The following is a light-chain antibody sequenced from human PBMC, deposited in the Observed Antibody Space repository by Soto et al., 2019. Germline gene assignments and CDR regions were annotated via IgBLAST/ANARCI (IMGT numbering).Light chain of an antibody. CDR2: GNN. CDR3: QSYDSSLSGYV. CDR1: SANIGAAYN. J-gene: IGLJ1*01. Sequence: QSVLAQPPSVSGAPGQRVTISCTGSSANIGAAYNVDWYQQLPGTAPKLLIYGNNNRPSGVPARFSGSKSGTSASLAVAGLHAEDEGDYYCQSYDSSLSGYVFGTGTKVTVL. V-gene: IGLV1-40*01.